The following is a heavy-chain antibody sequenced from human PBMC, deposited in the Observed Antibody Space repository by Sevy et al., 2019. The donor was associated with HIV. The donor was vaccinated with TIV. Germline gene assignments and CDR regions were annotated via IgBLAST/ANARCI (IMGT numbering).Heavy chain of an antibody. V-gene: IGHV6-1*01. CDR3: ARDKGSSGGSSSWYADYYYYYYYMDV. J-gene: IGHJ6*03. CDR2: TYYRSKWYN. Sequence: SQTLSLTCAISGDSVSSNSAAWNWIRQSPSRGLEWLGRTYYRSKWYNGYAVSVKSRITINPDTSKNQFSLQLNSVTPEDKAVYYCARDKGSSGGSSSWYADYYYYYYYMDVWGKGTTVTVSS. CDR1: GDSVSSNSAA. D-gene: IGHD6-13*01.